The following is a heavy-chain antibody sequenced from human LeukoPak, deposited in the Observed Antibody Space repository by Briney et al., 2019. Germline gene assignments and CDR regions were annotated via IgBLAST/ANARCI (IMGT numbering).Heavy chain of an antibody. V-gene: IGHV3-23*01. J-gene: IGHJ4*02. D-gene: IGHD2-2*01. Sequence: GGSLRLSCAASGFTFSSYAMSWVRQAPGKGLEWVSTISGSGDSTYYADSVKGRFTISRDNSKNTLCLQMNSLSAADTAVYYCAKERCSSTICSDDYWGQGTLVTVSS. CDR3: AKERCSSTICSDDY. CDR2: ISGSGDST. CDR1: GFTFSSYA.